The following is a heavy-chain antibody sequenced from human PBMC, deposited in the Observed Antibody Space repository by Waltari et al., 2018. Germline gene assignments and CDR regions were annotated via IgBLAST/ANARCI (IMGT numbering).Heavy chain of an antibody. CDR1: GGTFSSYA. V-gene: IGHV1-69*01. Sequence: QVQLVQSGAEVKKPGSSVKVSCKASGGTFSSYAISWVRQAPGQGLEWMGGIIPIFGTENYAQRFQGRVTITAEESTSTAYMELSSLRSEDTAVYYCARGYCSSTSCHTGRFDPWGQGTLVTVSS. D-gene: IGHD2-2*01. CDR3: ARGYCSSTSCHTGRFDP. CDR2: IIPIFGTE. J-gene: IGHJ5*02.